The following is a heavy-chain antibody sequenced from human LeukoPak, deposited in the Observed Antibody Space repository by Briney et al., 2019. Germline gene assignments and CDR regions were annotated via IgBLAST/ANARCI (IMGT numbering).Heavy chain of an antibody. CDR2: ISSSSSYI. CDR1: GFTFSSYS. J-gene: IGHJ4*02. D-gene: IGHD3-22*01. Sequence: GGSLRLSFAASGFTFSSYSMNWVRQAPGKGLEWVSSISSSSSYIYYADSVKGRFTISRDNSKNTLYLQMNSLRAEDTAVYYCAKDWAYDDSSGKGGYWGQGTLVTVSS. CDR3: AKDWAYDDSSGKGGY. V-gene: IGHV3-21*04.